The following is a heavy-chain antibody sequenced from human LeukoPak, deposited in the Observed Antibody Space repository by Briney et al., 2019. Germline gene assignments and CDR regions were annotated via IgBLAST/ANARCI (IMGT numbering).Heavy chain of an antibody. D-gene: IGHD6-19*01. CDR3: ARDRVGVGGNGWEN. Sequence: ASVKVSCKASGYTFTSYDINWVRQATGQGLEWMGWMNPNSGNTGYVQKFQGRVIMTRDTSISTAYMELSSLTSEDTAVYFCARDRVGVGGNGWENWGQGTLVTVSS. CDR2: MNPNSGNT. J-gene: IGHJ4*02. V-gene: IGHV1-8*01. CDR1: GYTFTSYD.